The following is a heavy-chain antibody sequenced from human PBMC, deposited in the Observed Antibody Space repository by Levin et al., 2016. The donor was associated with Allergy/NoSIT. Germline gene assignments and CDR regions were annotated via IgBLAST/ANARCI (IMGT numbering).Heavy chain of an antibody. D-gene: IGHD2-21*01. CDR2: IYPGDSDT. J-gene: IGHJ3*02. CDR3: ARLGGDSLWGDI. V-gene: IGHV5-51*01. Sequence: VRQMPGKGLEWMGIIYPGDSDTRYSPSFQGQVTISADKSISTAYLQWSSLKASDTAMYYCARLGGDSLWGDIWGQGTMVTVSS.